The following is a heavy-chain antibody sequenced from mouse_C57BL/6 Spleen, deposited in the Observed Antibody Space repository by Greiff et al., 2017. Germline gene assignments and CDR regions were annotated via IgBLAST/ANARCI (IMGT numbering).Heavy chain of an antibody. J-gene: IGHJ1*03. Sequence: EVQGVESGGGLVKPGGSLKLSCAASGFTFSDYGMHWVRQAPEKGLEWVAYISSGSSTIYYADTVKGRFTISRDNAKNTLFLQMTSLRSEDTAMYYCARRTALTGSYWYFDVWGTGTTVTVSS. D-gene: IGHD4-1*01. CDR3: ARRTALTGSYWYFDV. CDR1: GFTFSDYG. V-gene: IGHV5-17*01. CDR2: ISSGSSTI.